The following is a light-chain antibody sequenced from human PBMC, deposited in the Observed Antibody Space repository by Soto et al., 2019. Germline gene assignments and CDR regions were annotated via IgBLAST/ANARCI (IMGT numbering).Light chain of an antibody. CDR3: ISYTDRQSYL. CDR1: SSDIGSYNH. V-gene: IGLV2-14*03. J-gene: IGLJ1*01. Sequence: VLTQPASVSGSPGQSITISCSGTSSDIGSYNHVAWYQQFPGKSPKLMIYAVSDRPSGVSDRFSGSKSGITASLTISGLQTEDEADYYCISYTDRQSYLFGTGTKV. CDR2: AVS.